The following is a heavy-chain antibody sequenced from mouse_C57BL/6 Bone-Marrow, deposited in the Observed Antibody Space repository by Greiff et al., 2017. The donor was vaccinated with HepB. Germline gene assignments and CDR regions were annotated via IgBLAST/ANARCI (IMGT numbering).Heavy chain of an antibody. V-gene: IGHV1-54*01. CDR3: ARGDYYGSSLDY. J-gene: IGHJ2*01. CDR1: GYAFTNYL. Sequence: QVQLQQSGAELVRPGTSVKVSCKASGYAFTNYLIEWVKQRPGQGLEWIGVINPGSGGTNYNEKFKGKATLTADKSSSTAYMQLRSLKSADSAVYVCARGDYYGSSLDYWGQGTTLTVSS. CDR2: INPGSGGT. D-gene: IGHD1-1*01.